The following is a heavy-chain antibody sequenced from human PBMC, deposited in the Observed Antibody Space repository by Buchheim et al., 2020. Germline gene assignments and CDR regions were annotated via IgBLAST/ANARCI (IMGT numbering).Heavy chain of an antibody. D-gene: IGHD3-3*01. Sequence: QLQLQESGPGLVKPSETLSLTCTVSGGSISNSSYYWGWIRQPPGKGLEWIGSIYYSGSTYYNPSLKSRVTISVDTSKNQFSLKLSSVTAADTAVYYCARHGVETKYYDIWSGQEGSNQDNWFDPWGQGTL. CDR2: IYYSGST. CDR3: ARHGVETKYYDIWSGQEGSNQDNWFDP. CDR1: GGSISNSSYY. J-gene: IGHJ5*02. V-gene: IGHV4-39*01.